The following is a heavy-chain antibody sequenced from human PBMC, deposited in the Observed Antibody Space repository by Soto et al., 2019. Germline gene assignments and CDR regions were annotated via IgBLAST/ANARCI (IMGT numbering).Heavy chain of an antibody. V-gene: IGHV3-23*01. CDR2: ITGSGGST. CDR1: GFTFSTYA. D-gene: IGHD4-17*01. J-gene: IGHJ4*02. CDR3: AKDRYGDYGGIDY. Sequence: EVQLLESGGGLVQPGGSLRLSCAASGFTFSTYAMIWVRQAPGKGLEWVSVITGSGGSTYYADSVKGRFTISRDTXKNTLFLQMNSLRAEDPAVYYCAKDRYGDYGGIDYWGQGTMVTVSS.